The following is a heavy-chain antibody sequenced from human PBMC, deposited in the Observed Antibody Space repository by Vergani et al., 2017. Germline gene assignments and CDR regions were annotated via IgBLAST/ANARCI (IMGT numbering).Heavy chain of an antibody. CDR1: GFTFSSYA. D-gene: IGHD2-21*01. Sequence: QVQLVESGGGVVQPGRSLRLSCAASGFTFSSYAMHWVRQAPGKGLEWVAVISYDGSNKYYADSVKGRFTISRDNSKNTLYLQMNSLRAEDTAVYYWARDGVVVVIASRSGYYYMDVWGKGTTVTVSS. V-gene: IGHV3-30-3*01. J-gene: IGHJ6*03. CDR3: ARDGVVVVIASRSGYYYMDV. CDR2: ISYDGSNK.